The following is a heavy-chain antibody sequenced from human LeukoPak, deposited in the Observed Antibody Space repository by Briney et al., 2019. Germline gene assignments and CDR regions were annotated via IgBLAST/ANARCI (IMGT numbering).Heavy chain of an antibody. CDR3: ARLAVAGTGSEY. Sequence: PGGSLRLSCAASGFTFSSYGMHWVRQAPGKGLEWVAVIWYDGSNKYYADSVKGRFTISRDNSKNTLYLQTNSLRAEDTAVYYCARLAVAGTGSEYWGQGTLVTVSS. V-gene: IGHV3-33*01. CDR2: IWYDGSNK. J-gene: IGHJ4*02. CDR1: GFTFSSYG. D-gene: IGHD6-19*01.